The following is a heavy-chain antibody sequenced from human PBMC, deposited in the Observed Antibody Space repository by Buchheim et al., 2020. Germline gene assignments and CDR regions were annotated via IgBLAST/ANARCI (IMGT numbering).Heavy chain of an antibody. J-gene: IGHJ4*02. D-gene: IGHD3-16*02. V-gene: IGHV3-48*03. CDR2: ISSSGSTI. CDR1: GFTFSSYE. Sequence: EVQLVESGGGLVQPGGSLRLSCAASGFTFSSYEMNWVRQAPGKGLEWVSYISSSGSTIYYADSVKGRFTISRDNAKNSLYLQMNSLRAEDTAVYYCARVPYYDYVWGSYRTFGYWGQGTL. CDR3: ARVPYYDYVWGSYRTFGY.